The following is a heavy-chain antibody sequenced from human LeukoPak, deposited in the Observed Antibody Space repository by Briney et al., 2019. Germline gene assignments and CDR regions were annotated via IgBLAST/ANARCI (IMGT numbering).Heavy chain of an antibody. CDR3: ARGVRIAAAVDV. V-gene: IGHV4-30-4*01. CDR1: GGXISSGDYY. CDR2: IYYSGST. J-gene: IGHJ6*02. Sequence: PSQTLSLTCTVSGGXISSGDYYWSWIRQPPGKGLEWIGYIYYSGSTYYNPSLKSRVTISVDTSKNQFSLKLSSVTAADTAVYYCARGVRIAAAVDVWGQGTTVTVSS. D-gene: IGHD6-13*01.